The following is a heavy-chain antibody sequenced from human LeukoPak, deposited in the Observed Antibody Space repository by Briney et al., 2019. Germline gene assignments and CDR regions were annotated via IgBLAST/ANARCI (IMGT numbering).Heavy chain of an antibody. CDR1: GGTFRNYA. Sequence: GASVKVSCKASGGTFRNYAINWVRQAPGPGLEWMGGIIPIFGTANYAQKFQGRVTITADESTSTVYMEMNSLKFEDTAVYYCVRAKSAKQWPVAYFDYWGQGSLVTVSS. CDR2: IIPIFGTA. D-gene: IGHD6-19*01. V-gene: IGHV1-69*01. CDR3: VRAKSAKQWPVAYFDY. J-gene: IGHJ4*02.